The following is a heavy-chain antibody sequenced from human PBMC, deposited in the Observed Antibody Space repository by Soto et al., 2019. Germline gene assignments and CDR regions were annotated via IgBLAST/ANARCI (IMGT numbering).Heavy chain of an antibody. CDR1: GDSISTFY. CDR3: ARQRGNYFDY. V-gene: IGHV4-59*01. J-gene: IGHJ4*02. D-gene: IGHD3-10*01. Sequence: SXTLSLTCTVSGDSISTFYWSWIRQPPGKGLEWIGYIYYTGSTNYNPSLKSRVTMSVDTSKKQFSLKLTSVTAADTAAYYCARQRGNYFDYWGQGSLVTVSS. CDR2: IYYTGST.